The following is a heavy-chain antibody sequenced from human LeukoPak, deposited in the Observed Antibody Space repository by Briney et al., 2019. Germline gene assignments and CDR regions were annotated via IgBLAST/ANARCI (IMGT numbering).Heavy chain of an antibody. CDR3: TKRVPYSSSSVYFDY. V-gene: IGHV3-23*01. Sequence: GGSLRLSCAASGFTFRTYGMNWVRQAPGKGLEWVSAVTDTGDGTYYADSVKGRFTISRDNSKNTVYLQMHSLRAEDTAVYYCTKRVPYSSSSVYFDYWGQGTLVTVSS. CDR2: VTDTGDGT. D-gene: IGHD6-6*01. J-gene: IGHJ4*02. CDR1: GFTFRTYG.